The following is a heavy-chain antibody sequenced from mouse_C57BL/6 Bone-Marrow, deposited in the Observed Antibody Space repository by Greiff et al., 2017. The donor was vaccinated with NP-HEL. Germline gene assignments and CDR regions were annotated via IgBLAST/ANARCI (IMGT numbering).Heavy chain of an antibody. Sequence: EVQLQESGPGLVKPSQSLSLTCSVTGYSITSGYYWNWIRQFPGNKLEWMGYISYDGSNNYNPSLKNRISITRDTSKNQFFLKLNSVTTEDTATYYCARGDYTYAMDYWGQGTSVTVSS. CDR1: GYSITSGYY. V-gene: IGHV3-6*01. D-gene: IGHD2-12*01. CDR2: ISYDGSN. CDR3: ARGDYTYAMDY. J-gene: IGHJ4*01.